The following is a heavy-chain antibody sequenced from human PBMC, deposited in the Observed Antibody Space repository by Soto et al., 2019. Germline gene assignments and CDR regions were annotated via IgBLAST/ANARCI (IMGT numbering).Heavy chain of an antibody. CDR1: GYTFTSYG. J-gene: IGHJ4*02. D-gene: IGHD3-16*02. Sequence: GASVKVSCKASGYTFTSYGISWVRQAPGQGLEWMGWISAYNGNTNYAQKLQGRVTMTTDTSTSTAYMELRSLRSDDTAVYYCASSNYIWGSYRPFDYWGQGTLVTVSS. CDR3: ASSNYIWGSYRPFDY. V-gene: IGHV1-18*01. CDR2: ISAYNGNT.